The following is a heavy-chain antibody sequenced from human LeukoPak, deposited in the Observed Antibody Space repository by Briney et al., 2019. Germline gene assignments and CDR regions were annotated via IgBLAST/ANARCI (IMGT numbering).Heavy chain of an antibody. CDR1: GGTFSSYA. V-gene: IGHV1-69*13. J-gene: IGHJ4*02. CDR3: ARGGVVPTPMGFDY. CDR2: IIPIFGTA. D-gene: IGHD2-15*01. Sequence: ASVNVSCKASGGTFSSYAISWVRQAPGQGLEWMGGIIPIFGTANYAQKFQGRVTITADESTSTAYMELSSLRSEDTAVYYCARGGVVPTPMGFDYWGQGTLVTVSS.